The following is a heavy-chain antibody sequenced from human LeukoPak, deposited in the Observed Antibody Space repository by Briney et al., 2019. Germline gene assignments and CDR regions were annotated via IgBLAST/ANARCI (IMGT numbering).Heavy chain of an antibody. Sequence: PGGSLRLSCEASRFTFSSYWMSWVRQAPGKGLEWVANIKDDGSQKNYMDSVKGRFTISRDNAKASLFLQMNSLSSEDTAVYYCARRNSGTWWSFDSWGQGTLVTVSS. D-gene: IGHD2-15*01. CDR3: ARRNSGTWWSFDS. CDR1: RFTFSSYW. J-gene: IGHJ4*02. V-gene: IGHV3-7*01. CDR2: IKDDGSQK.